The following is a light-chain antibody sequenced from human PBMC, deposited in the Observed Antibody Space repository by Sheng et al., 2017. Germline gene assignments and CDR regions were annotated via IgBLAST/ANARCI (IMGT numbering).Light chain of an antibody. J-gene: IGKJ5*01. CDR1: QSVTSN. V-gene: IGKV3-15*01. CDR3: QQYNNWPPIT. Sequence: EVVVTQSPATLSVSPGDGATLSCRASQSVTSNFAWYQQKPGQPPRLLIHGSSTRATGIPARFSGSGSETEFTLTISSLQSEDFAVYYCQQYNNWPPITFGQGTRLEIK. CDR2: GSS.